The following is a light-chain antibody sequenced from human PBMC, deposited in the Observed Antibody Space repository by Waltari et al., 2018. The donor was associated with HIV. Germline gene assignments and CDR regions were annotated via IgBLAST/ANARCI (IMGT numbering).Light chain of an antibody. V-gene: IGLV1-51*01. CDR3: GTWDSSLSAYV. Sequence: QSVLTQPPSVSAAPGQKVTISCSGSSSNIGNNYVSWYQQLPGTAPKLIIYDNNKRTSGMPDRFSGSKSGTSATLGITGLQTGDEADYYCGTWDSSLSAYVFGTGTKVTVL. CDR1: SSNIGNNY. J-gene: IGLJ1*01. CDR2: DNN.